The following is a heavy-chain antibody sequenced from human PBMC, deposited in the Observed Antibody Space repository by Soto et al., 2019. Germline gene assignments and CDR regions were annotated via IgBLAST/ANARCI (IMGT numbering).Heavy chain of an antibody. J-gene: IGHJ5*02. D-gene: IGHD2-15*01. V-gene: IGHV3-53*01. CDR1: GFTVSSNS. Sequence: GGSLRLSCAVSGFTVSSNSITWVRQAPGQGLEWVSVLHSDVSTYYVDSVKGRFVISRDNSKNTVYLQMNSLRAEDTATYYCARELGGSWYNWFDPWGQGTLVTVSS. CDR2: LHSDVST. CDR3: ARELGGSWYNWFDP.